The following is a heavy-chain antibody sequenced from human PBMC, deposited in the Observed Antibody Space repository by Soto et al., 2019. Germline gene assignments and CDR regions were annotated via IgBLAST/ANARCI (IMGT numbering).Heavy chain of an antibody. Sequence: GGSLRLSCAASGFTFSNFDMSWVRQAPGKGLEWVSGISTSGGTTYYADSVKGRFTSSRDNSKNTLYLQMTSLRAEDTAVYYCATGAAAPAHWGQGTLVTVSS. D-gene: IGHD6-13*01. CDR2: ISTSGGTT. J-gene: IGHJ1*01. V-gene: IGHV3-23*01. CDR1: GFTFSNFD. CDR3: ATGAAAPAH.